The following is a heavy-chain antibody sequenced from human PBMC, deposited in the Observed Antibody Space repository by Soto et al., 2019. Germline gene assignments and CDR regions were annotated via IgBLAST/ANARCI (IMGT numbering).Heavy chain of an antibody. CDR2: IKSKNVGGTM. V-gene: IGHV3-15*07. D-gene: IGHD5-12*01. CDR3: TAADIVNAGP. Sequence: EVQVVESGGGLVKPGESLRLSCAASGFTFSNAWMNWVRQAPGKGLEWVGRIKSKNVGGTMDYAEPVKGRFTLSRDDSKNTLYLQMNSLKTEDTAVYYCTAADIVNAGPWGQGTLVTVSS. CDR1: GFTFSNAW. J-gene: IGHJ5*02.